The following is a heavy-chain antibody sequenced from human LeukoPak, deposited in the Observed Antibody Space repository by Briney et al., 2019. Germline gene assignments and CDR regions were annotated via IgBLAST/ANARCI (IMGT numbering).Heavy chain of an antibody. J-gene: IGHJ5*02. CDR3: XXXXXYXXXXXX. CDR2: ITGSGFST. CDR1: GFTFNNHA. V-gene: IGHV3-23*01. Sequence: SGGSLRLSCAASGFTFNNHAMSWVRQAPGKGLEWVSGITGSGFSTYYADSLKGXFTISRDNSKNTLYLQMNSLRAEDTAVYYXXXXXXYXXXXXXXGQGTLVTVSS.